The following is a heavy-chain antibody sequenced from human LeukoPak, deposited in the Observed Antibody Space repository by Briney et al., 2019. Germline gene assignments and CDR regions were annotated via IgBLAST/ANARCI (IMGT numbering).Heavy chain of an antibody. CDR3: ARDSVLSLDGFDI. V-gene: IGHV4-30-4*08. D-gene: IGHD2-21*01. J-gene: IGHJ3*02. CDR2: IYYSGST. CDR1: GGSISSGDYY. Sequence: SETLSLTCTVSGGSISSGDYYWSWIRQPPGKGLEWIGYIYYSGSTYYNPSLKSRVTISVDTSKNQFSLKLSSVTAADTAVYYFARDSVLSLDGFDIWGQGTMVTVSS.